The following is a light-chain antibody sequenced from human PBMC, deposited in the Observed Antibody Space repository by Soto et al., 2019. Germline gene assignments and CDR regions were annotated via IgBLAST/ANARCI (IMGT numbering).Light chain of an antibody. Sequence: IQMTQSPSSLSASLGYRVTITCRASQSISSYLNWYQQKPGKAPKLLIYAASSLQSGVPSRFSGSGSGTDFTLTISSLQPEDFATYYCQQSYSTPPAFGQGTRLEIK. J-gene: IGKJ5*01. V-gene: IGKV1-39*01. CDR2: AAS. CDR3: QQSYSTPPA. CDR1: QSISSY.